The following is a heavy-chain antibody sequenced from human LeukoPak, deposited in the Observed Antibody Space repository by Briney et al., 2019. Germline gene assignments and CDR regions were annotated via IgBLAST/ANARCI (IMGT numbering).Heavy chain of an antibody. V-gene: IGHV3-7*01. CDR3: ARDKRYSSGWSLDAFDI. J-gene: IGHJ3*02. CDR1: GFSFSYYW. CDR2: INQDGREK. D-gene: IGHD6-19*01. Sequence: GGSLRLSCAASGFSFSYYWMSWVRQAPGKGLEWVANINQDGREKYYVDSVKGQFTISRDNAKNSLYLQMNSLRAEDTAVYYCARDKRYSSGWSLDAFDIWGQGTMVTVSS.